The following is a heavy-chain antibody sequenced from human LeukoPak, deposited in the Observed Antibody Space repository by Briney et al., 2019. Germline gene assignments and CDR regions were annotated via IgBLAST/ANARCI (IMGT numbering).Heavy chain of an antibody. D-gene: IGHD6-6*01. V-gene: IGHV4-30-4*08. J-gene: IGHJ6*03. Sequence: SQTLSLTWTVSGGSLSRGDYYWSWIRHPPGKGLEWIGHIYYSGSTYYNPSLKRRVTISVDTSKNQFSLKLSAVTAADTAVYYCARSQKNSSSSHYYYYYYMDVWGKGTTVTVSS. CDR2: IYYSGST. CDR1: GGSLSRGDYY. CDR3: ARSQKNSSSSHYYYYYYMDV.